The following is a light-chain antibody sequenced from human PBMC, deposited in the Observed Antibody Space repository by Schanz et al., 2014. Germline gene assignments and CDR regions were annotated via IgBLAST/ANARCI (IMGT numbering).Light chain of an antibody. CDR2: DVS. J-gene: IGLJ2*01. Sequence: SALTQPASVSGSPGQSITISCTGTSSDVGGYNYVSWYQQHPGKAPKLMIYDVSNRPSGVSNRFSGSKSGNTASLTISGLQAEDEADYYCSSHTAITTAVVFGGGTKLTVL. CDR3: SSHTAITTAVV. CDR1: SSDVGGYNY. V-gene: IGLV2-14*01.